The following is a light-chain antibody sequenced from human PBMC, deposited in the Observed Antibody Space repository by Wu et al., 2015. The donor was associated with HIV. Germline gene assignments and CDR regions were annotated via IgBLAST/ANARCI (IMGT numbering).Light chain of an antibody. CDR1: QRVSSN. V-gene: IGKV3-15*01. Sequence: EIVMTQSPATLSVSPGERATLSCRASQRVSSNLAWYQQKPGQAPRLLIYDASTRATGNPARFSGSGSGTEFTLTISGLQSEDFAVYYCQQYNNWPPLYSFGQGTKLEIK. CDR2: DAS. CDR3: QQYNNWPPLYS. J-gene: IGKJ2*03.